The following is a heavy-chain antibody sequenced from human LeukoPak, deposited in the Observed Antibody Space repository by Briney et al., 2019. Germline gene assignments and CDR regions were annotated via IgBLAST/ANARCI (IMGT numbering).Heavy chain of an antibody. Sequence: SETLSLTCTVSGGSISSYYWSCIRQPPGKGLEWLGSIYYSGSTNYNPSLKSRVTISIDTSKNQFSLKLSSVTAADTAVYYCARGGYYGSGSDDAFHIWGQGTMVTVSS. D-gene: IGHD3-10*01. V-gene: IGHV4-59*01. J-gene: IGHJ3*02. CDR3: ARGGYYGSGSDDAFHI. CDR1: GGSISSYY. CDR2: IYYSGST.